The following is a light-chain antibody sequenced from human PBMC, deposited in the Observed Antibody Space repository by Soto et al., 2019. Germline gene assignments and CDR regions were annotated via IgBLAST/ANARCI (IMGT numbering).Light chain of an antibody. CDR2: TAS. CDR3: QQTYIPPRT. CDR1: QSISNY. Sequence: DIQMTQSPSSLSASVGARVTITCRASQSISNYLNWYQQKPGKAPSLLIYTASSLQSGVPSRFSGSGSETDFTLTITSLQPEDFATYYCQQTYIPPRTFGQGTKVDIK. V-gene: IGKV1-39*01. J-gene: IGKJ1*01.